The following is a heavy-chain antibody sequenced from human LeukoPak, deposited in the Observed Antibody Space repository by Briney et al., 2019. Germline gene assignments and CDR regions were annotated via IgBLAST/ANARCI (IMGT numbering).Heavy chain of an antibody. V-gene: IGHV4-30-4*01. CDR2: IYYSGST. CDR3: ARVRSRDGYNYGLLDY. J-gene: IGHJ4*02. D-gene: IGHD5-24*01. CDR1: GDSISSGDYY. Sequence: SETLSLTCTVSGDSISSGDYYWSWIRQPPGKGLEWIGYIYYSGSTYYNPSLKSRLLISVDTSKNQFSLKLTSVTAADTAVYYCARVRSRDGYNYGLLDYWGQGTLVTVSS.